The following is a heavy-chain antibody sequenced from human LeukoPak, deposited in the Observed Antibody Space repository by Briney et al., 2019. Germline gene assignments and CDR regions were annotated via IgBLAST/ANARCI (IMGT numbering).Heavy chain of an antibody. Sequence: ASVKVSFKASGYMFIDYYMHWVRQAPGQGLEWMGWINPNSGGTDYVQKFQGRVTMTRDTSISTAYMAPNRLTSDDPPVYYCARRHCSDTLSHFFDYWGPGKQVTVSS. CDR2: INPNSGGT. CDR3: ARRHCSDTLSHFFDY. V-gene: IGHV1-2*02. J-gene: IGHJ4*01. CDR1: GYMFIDYY. D-gene: IGHD2-15*01.